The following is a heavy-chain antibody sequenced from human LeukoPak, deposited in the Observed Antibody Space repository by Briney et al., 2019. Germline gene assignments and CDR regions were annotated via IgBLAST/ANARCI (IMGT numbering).Heavy chain of an antibody. Sequence: PSGTLSLTCAVSGGSISSSNWWSWVRQPPGKGLEWIGEINHSGSTNYNPSLKSRVTISVDTSKNQFSLKLSSVTAADTAVYYCARCRRYYYYMDVWGKGTTVTVSS. CDR1: GGSISSSNW. D-gene: IGHD2-15*01. J-gene: IGHJ6*03. CDR2: INHSGST. CDR3: ARCRRYYYYMDV. V-gene: IGHV4-4*02.